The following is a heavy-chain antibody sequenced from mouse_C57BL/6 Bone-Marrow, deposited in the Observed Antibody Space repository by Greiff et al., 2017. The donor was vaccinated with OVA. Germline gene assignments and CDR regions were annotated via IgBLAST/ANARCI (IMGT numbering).Heavy chain of an antibody. Sequence: QVQLQQSGAELVMPGASVKLSCKASGYTFTSYWMHWVKQRPGQGLEWIGEIDPSDSYTNYNQKFKGKSTLTVDKSSSTAYMQLSSLTSEDSAVYYCARWGPNYYGSSYVYAMDYWGQGTSVTVSS. CDR3: ARWGPNYYGSSYVYAMDY. V-gene: IGHV1-69*01. CDR1: GYTFTSYW. J-gene: IGHJ4*01. CDR2: IDPSDSYT. D-gene: IGHD1-1*01.